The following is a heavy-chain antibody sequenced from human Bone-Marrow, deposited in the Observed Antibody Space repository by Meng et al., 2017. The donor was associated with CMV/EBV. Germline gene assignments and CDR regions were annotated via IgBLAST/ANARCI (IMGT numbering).Heavy chain of an antibody. V-gene: IGHV3-48*03. J-gene: IGHJ4*02. CDR3: AREGYCSGKTCYTRGTFDY. CDR1: GFTFSSYE. CDR2: ISSSGSTI. Sequence: GGSLRLSCAASGFTFSSYEMNWVRQAPGKGLEWVSYISSSGSTIYYADSVKGRFTISRDNAKNSLYLQMNSLRAEDTAVYYCAREGYCSGKTCYTRGTFDYWGQGTLVTVSS. D-gene: IGHD2-2*02.